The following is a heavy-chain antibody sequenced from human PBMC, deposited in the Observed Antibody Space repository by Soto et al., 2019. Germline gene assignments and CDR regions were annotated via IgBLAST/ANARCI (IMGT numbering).Heavy chain of an antibody. CDR2: FDPEDGER. V-gene: IGHV1-24*01. J-gene: IGHJ3*02. CDR3: ATVLGGAFDI. Sequence: QVQLEQSGAEVKKPGAPVKVSCKVSGYSLSELAIHWVRQGPGKGLEWMGSFDPEDGERFYSQNFQGRVTMSEDTSSHIAYLELSGLRSDDTAVYFCATVLGGAFDIWGQGAKVTVSS. CDR1: GYSLSELA. D-gene: IGHD3-16*01.